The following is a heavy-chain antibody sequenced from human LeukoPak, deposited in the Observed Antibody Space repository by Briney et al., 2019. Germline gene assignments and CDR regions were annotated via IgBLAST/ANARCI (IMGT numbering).Heavy chain of an antibody. Sequence: ASVKVSCKASGYTFTSYDINWVRQATGQGLEWMGWMNPNSGNTGYAQKFQGRVNMTRNTSISTAYMELSSLRSEDTAVYYCARGTKPYRYCSSTSCRYYFDYWGQGTLVTVSS. V-gene: IGHV1-8*01. CDR3: ARGTKPYRYCSSTSCRYYFDY. CDR1: GYTFTSYD. CDR2: MNPNSGNT. J-gene: IGHJ4*02. D-gene: IGHD2-2*01.